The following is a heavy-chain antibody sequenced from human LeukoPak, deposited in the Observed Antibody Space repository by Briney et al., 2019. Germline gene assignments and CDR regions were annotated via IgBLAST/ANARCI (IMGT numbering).Heavy chain of an antibody. V-gene: IGHV3-30*18. D-gene: IGHD3-3*01. Sequence: PGRSLRLSCAASGFTFSSYGMHWVRQAPGKGLEWVAVISYDGSNKYYADSVKGRFTISRDNSKNTLYLQMNSLRAEDTAVYYCANPGNELRFWEWSFPDYWGQGPLVTVSS. J-gene: IGHJ4*02. CDR3: ANPGNELRFWEWSFPDY. CDR2: ISYDGSNK. CDR1: GFTFSSYG.